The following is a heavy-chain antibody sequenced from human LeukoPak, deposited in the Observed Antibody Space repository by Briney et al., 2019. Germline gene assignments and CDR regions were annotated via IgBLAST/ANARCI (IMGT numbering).Heavy chain of an antibody. V-gene: IGHV3-53*01. CDR3: AKDRREEGDYSWYDA. J-gene: IGHJ5*02. CDR2: IYSDGGT. CDR1: RFTVSGNY. D-gene: IGHD3-16*01. Sequence: GGSLRLSCASSRFTVSGNYMTWVRHAPGEGLEWVSVIYSDGGTYYADSVKGRFTVSRDDSKNTVYLHLDSLRAEDTAVDYCAKDRREEGDYSWYDAWGRGTPVAVSS.